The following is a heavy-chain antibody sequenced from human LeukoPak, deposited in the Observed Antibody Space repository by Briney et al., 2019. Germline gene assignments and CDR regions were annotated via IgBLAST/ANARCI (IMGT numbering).Heavy chain of an antibody. D-gene: IGHD3-10*01. Sequence: GGSLRLSCAATGFTFDNYAMYWVRQAPGKGLEWVSGITWNSGSIDYADSVKGRFTISRDNANNSLYLQMNSLRPEDMALYYCVKSGSYSSPYYFDYWGQGTLVTVSS. CDR1: GFTFDNYA. CDR3: VKSGSYSSPYYFDY. J-gene: IGHJ4*02. V-gene: IGHV3-9*03. CDR2: ITWNSGSI.